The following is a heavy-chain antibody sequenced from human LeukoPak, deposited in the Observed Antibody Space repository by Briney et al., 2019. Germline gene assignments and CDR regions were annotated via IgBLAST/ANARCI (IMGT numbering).Heavy chain of an antibody. CDR1: GGSFSGYY. CDR2: INHSGST. CDR3: ARHRYDYVWGSYRDWGGSLNWFDP. V-gene: IGHV4-34*01. J-gene: IGHJ5*02. D-gene: IGHD3-16*02. Sequence: KPSETLSLTCAVYGGSFSGYYWSWIPQPPGKGLEWIGEINHSGSTKYNPSPKSRVTISVDTSKNQFSLKLSSVTAADTAVYYCARHRYDYVWGSYRDWGGSLNWFDPWGQGTLVTVSS.